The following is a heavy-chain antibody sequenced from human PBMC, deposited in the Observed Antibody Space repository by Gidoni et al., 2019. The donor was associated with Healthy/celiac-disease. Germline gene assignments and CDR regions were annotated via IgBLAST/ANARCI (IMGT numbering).Heavy chain of an antibody. J-gene: IGHJ6*02. CDR2: IKHSGST. V-gene: IGHV4-34*01. CDR1: GGSFSGYP. CDR3: ARGYYYYGMDV. Sequence: QVQLQLWGAGLLKPSETLSLTCAVYGGSFSGYPWSWIRPPPGKGLEWIGEIKHSGSTNYNPSLKSRVTISVETSKNQFSLKLSSGTAEDTAVYYCARGYYYYGMDVWGQGTTVTVSS.